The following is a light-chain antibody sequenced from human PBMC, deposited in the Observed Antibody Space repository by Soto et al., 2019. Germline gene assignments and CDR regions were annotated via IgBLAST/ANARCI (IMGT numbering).Light chain of an antibody. CDR2: GNS. Sequence: QSVLPQPPSVSGAPGPRGTISCTWRSSNIGAGYDVHWYQQLPGTAPKLLIYGNSNRPSGVPDRFSGSKSGTSASLAITGLQAEAEADYYCQSDDSSLSGSYVFGTGTK. V-gene: IGLV1-40*01. CDR1: SSNIGAGYD. CDR3: QSDDSSLSGSYV. J-gene: IGLJ1*01.